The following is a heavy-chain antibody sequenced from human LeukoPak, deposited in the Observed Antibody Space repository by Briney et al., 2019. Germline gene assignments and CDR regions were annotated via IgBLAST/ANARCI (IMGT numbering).Heavy chain of an antibody. CDR1: GGSISSYY. CDR3: ARSRRPSLFLDY. CDR2: IYYSGST. D-gene: IGHD3-3*01. V-gene: IGHV4-59*08. Sequence: SETLSLTCTVSGGSISSYYWSWIRQPPGKGLEWIGYIYYSGSTNYNPSLKSRVTISVDTSKNQFSLKLSSVTAADTAVYYCARSRRPSLFLDYWGQGTLVTVSS. J-gene: IGHJ4*02.